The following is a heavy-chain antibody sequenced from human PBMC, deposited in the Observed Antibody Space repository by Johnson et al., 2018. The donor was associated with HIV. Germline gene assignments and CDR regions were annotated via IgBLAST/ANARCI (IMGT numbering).Heavy chain of an antibody. CDR1: GFSFNKYG. Sequence: LSCAASGFSFNKYGLSWVRQAPGKGLEWVAVIRYDGGNKSYGDSVKGRFTISRDNSKNTLYVQMISLRAEDTAVYYCAKERSTYYNFWSGSAGNDAFDIWGPGTMVTVSS. D-gene: IGHD3-3*01. CDR2: IRYDGGNK. V-gene: IGHV3-30*02. J-gene: IGHJ3*02. CDR3: AKERSTYYNFWSGSAGNDAFDI.